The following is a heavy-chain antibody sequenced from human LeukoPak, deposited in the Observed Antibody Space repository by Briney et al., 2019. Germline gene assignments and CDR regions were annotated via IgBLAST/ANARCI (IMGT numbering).Heavy chain of an antibody. J-gene: IGHJ4*02. CDR1: GFSLSAYS. V-gene: IGHV3-21*01. D-gene: IGHD1-1*01. CDR2: MSSSSSSNYK. Sequence: PGESLTLSCTASGFSLSAYSMNWVRQAPGKGLEWASTMSSSSSSNYKYYADSVKGRLTVSRDNAKNSLYLQMNNVRVDDTAVYYCVRDYRGGWNDYWGQGTQVTVSS. CDR3: VRDYRGGWNDY.